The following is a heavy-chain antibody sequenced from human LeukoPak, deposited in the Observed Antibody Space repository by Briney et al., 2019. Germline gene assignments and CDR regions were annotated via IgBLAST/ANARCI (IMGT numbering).Heavy chain of an antibody. D-gene: IGHD3-22*01. Sequence: GGPLRLSCAASGFTFSGAAIHWVRQASGKGLQWVGRIKSRADTYATAYAASMKGRFTISRDDSENTAYLQMNSLKTEDTAVYFCCRQQYDTSSEFDYWGQGTLVTVSS. J-gene: IGHJ4*02. CDR2: IKSRADTYAT. CDR3: CRQQYDTSSEFDY. V-gene: IGHV3-73*01. CDR1: GFTFSGAA.